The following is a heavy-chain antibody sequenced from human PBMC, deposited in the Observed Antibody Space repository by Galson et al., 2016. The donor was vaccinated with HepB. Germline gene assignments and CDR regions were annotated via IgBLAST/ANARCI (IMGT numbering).Heavy chain of an antibody. D-gene: IGHD6-13*01. CDR2: IYYSGST. Sequence: SETLSLTCTVSGGSISSTSYYWGWIRQPPGKGLEWIGNIYYSGSTYYNLSLKSRVTISVDTSKNQFSLKLSSVTAADTAVYYCARRDYSTPEFDYWGQGTLVTVSS. J-gene: IGHJ4*02. CDR3: ARRDYSTPEFDY. CDR1: GGSISSTSYY. V-gene: IGHV4-39*01.